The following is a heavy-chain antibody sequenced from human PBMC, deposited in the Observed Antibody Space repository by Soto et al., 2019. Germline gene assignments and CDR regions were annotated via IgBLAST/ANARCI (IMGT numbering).Heavy chain of an antibody. D-gene: IGHD1-1*01. J-gene: IGHJ6*02. CDR1: GFTFSSYG. CDR2: ISYDGIDK. CDR3: AKDVGKTGRARFGDKSYFYYGMDV. Sequence: GGFLRLSCAASGFTFSSYGMHWVRQAPGKGLEWVAVISYDGIDKFYADSVKGRFTISRYNSEKTLYLQMNSLRPEDSAVYYCAKDVGKTGRARFGDKSYFYYGMDVWGQGTTVTVSS. V-gene: IGHV3-30*18.